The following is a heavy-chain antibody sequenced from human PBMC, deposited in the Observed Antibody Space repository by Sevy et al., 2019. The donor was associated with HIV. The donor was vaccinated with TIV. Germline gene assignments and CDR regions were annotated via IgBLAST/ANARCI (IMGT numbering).Heavy chain of an antibody. D-gene: IGHD3-22*01. CDR1: GVTFSSYA. V-gene: IGHV3-23*01. J-gene: IGHJ4*02. Sequence: GGSLRLSCADSGVTFSSYAMSWVHQAPGKGLEWVSTISGHGGSTYYAGAVKGRFTISRDNSKKMVYLQMNSLRAEDTAVYYCAKDSGISAQIVVALRYWGQGTQVTVSS. CDR3: AKDSGISAQIVVALRY. CDR2: ISGHGGST.